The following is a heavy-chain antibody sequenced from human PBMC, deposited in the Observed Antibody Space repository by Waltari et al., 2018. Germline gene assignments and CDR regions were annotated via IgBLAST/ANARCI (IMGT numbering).Heavy chain of an antibody. CDR1: GGSISSYY. D-gene: IGHD3-3*01. CDR3: ARDLRSAPYQDYFDY. V-gene: IGHV4-59*01. J-gene: IGHJ4*02. Sequence: QVQLQESGPGLVKPSETLSLTCTVSGGSISSYYWSWIRQPPGKGPEWIGYIYYSGTTTYNPSRKSRVTISVDTSKNQCSLKLSSVTAADTAVYYCARDLRSAPYQDYFDYWGQGTLVTVSS. CDR2: IYYSGTT.